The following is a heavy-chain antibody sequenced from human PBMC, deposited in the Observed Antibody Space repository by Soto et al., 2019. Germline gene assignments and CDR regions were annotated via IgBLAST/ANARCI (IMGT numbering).Heavy chain of an antibody. CDR1: GFTFSSKW. Sequence: EVQLVESGGGLVQPGGSLRLSCEASGFTFSSKWMTWVRQVSGKGLEWVDNINQDATQKYYVDSVKGRFTISRDNARHSVYLQMNSLRVEDTAVYYCGRANAIDVWGQGIMVTVSS. CDR3: GRANAIDV. J-gene: IGHJ3*01. V-gene: IGHV3-7*01. CDR2: INQDATQK.